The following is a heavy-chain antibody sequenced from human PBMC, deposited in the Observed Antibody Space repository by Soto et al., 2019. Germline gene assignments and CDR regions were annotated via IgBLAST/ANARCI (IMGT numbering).Heavy chain of an antibody. D-gene: IGHD2-2*01. Sequence: QVQLVQSGAEVKKPGSSVKVSCKASGGAFSSYAISWVRQAPGQGLEWMGGIIPIFGTANYALKFQGRVTITADESTSTAYMELTRLRSEDTAVYYCARARADPTVVVQAARRKDHWFDPWGQGTLVTVSS. V-gene: IGHV1-69*01. CDR3: ARARADPTVVVQAARRKDHWFDP. CDR1: GGAFSSYA. CDR2: IIPIFGTA. J-gene: IGHJ5*02.